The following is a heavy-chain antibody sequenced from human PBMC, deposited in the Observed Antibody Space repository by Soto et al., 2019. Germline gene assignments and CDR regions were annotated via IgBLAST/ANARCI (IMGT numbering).Heavy chain of an antibody. J-gene: IGHJ4*02. CDR3: AKKVGPYYDSSGYYFDY. CDR2: ISGSGGST. V-gene: IGHV3-23*01. CDR1: GFTFSSYA. D-gene: IGHD3-22*01. Sequence: GGSLRLSCAASGFTFSSYAMSWVRQAPGKGLEWVSAISGSGGSTYYADSVKGRFTISRDNSKNTLYLQMNSLRAEDTAVYYCAKKVGPYYDSSGYYFDYWGQGTLVTVSS.